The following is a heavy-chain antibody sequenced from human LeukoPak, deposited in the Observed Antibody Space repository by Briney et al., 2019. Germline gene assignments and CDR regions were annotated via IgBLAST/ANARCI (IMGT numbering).Heavy chain of an antibody. CDR3: ARSRFGYGDYYSDY. D-gene: IGHD4-17*01. CDR1: GFTFSSYD. CDR2: IGTAGDT. J-gene: IGHJ4*02. V-gene: IGHV3-13*01. Sequence: GGSLRLSCAASGFTFSSYDMHWVRQATGKGLEWVSAIGTAGDTYYPGSVKGRFTISRENAKNSLYLQMNSLRAGDTAVYYCARSRFGYGDYYSDYWGQGTLVTVSS.